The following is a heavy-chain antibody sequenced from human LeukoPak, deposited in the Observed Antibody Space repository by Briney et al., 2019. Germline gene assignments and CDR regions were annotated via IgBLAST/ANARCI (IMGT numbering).Heavy chain of an antibody. CDR1: GFIFSSYA. J-gene: IGHJ4*02. CDR3: TKDCYYDSSGYYYDGGYYFDY. V-gene: IGHV3-23*01. D-gene: IGHD3-22*01. Sequence: GGSLRLSCAASGFIFSSYAMSWVRQTPGKGLEWVSTISGSGGNSWYADSVKGRFTISRDNSKNTLYLQMNGLRAEDTAVYYCTKDCYYDSSGYYYDGGYYFDYWGQGTLVTVSS. CDR2: ISGSGGNS.